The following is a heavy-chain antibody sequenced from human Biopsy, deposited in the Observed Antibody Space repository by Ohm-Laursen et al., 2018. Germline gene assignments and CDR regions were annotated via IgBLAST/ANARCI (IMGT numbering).Heavy chain of an antibody. D-gene: IGHD6-19*01. CDR3: ALQSVAQMKNFDY. CDR2: ISPKSGDT. CDR1: GFSFTGYY. Sequence: ASVKVSCNASGFSFTGYYIHWVRQAPGQGLGWLGWISPKSGDTNYAHKFQGNITMTRDTSMSTAYMEMSRLRCDDTAVYYCALQSVAQMKNFDYWGQGTLVTVSS. J-gene: IGHJ4*02. V-gene: IGHV1-2*02.